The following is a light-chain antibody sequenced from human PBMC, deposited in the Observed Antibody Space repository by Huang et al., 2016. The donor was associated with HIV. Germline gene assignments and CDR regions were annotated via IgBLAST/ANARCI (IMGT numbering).Light chain of an antibody. CDR3: QQYYNWPLT. CDR2: GAS. J-gene: IGKJ4*01. Sequence: EIVMTQSPATLSASAGERATLSCTASQSVSSSLAWHQQKPGQAPRLLIYGASTRATGIPARFSGSGSGTEFTLTISSLQSEDFAVYYCQQYYNWPLTFGGGTKVEIK. CDR1: QSVSSS. V-gene: IGKV3-15*01.